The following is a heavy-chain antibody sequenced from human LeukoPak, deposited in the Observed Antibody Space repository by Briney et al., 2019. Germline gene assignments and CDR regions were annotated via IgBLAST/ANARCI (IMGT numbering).Heavy chain of an antibody. J-gene: IGHJ4*02. Sequence: GGSLTLSCAASGFTFSSYAMSWVRQAPGKGLEWVSVISASGGSAYYADSVKGRFTISRDNSKNTLYLLMNSLRAEDTAVYYCAKDSGSYYFDYWGRGTLFTVSS. CDR3: AKDSGSYYFDY. CDR2: ISASGGSA. CDR1: GFTFSSYA. D-gene: IGHD1-26*01. V-gene: IGHV3-23*01.